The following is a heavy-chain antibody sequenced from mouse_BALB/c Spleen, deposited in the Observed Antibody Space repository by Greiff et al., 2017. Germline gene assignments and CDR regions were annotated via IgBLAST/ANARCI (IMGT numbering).Heavy chain of an antibody. CDR3: ARDWDSGFAY. V-gene: IGHV5-12-2*01. D-gene: IGHD3-3*01. J-gene: IGHJ3*01. CDR2: ISNGGGST. Sequence: EVQLVESGGGLVQPGGSLKLSCAASGFTFSSYTMSWVRQTPEKRLEWVAYISNGGGSTYYPDTVKGRFTISRDNAKNTLYLQMSSLKSEDTAMYYCARDWDSGFAYWGQGTLVTVSA. CDR1: GFTFSSYT.